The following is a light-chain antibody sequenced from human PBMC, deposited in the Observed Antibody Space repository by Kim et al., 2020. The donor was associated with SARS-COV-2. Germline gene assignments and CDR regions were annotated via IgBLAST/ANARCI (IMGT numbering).Light chain of an antibody. CDR1: QSVSSNY. CDR3: QQYGSSPWT. CDR2: GAS. V-gene: IGKV3-20*01. J-gene: IGKJ1*01. Sequence: EIVLTQSPGTLSLSPGKRATLSCRASQSVSSNYLAWYQQKPGQAPRLLIYGASSRATGIPDKFSGSGSGTDFALTISWLEPEDFAVYYCQQYGSSPWTFGQGTKVDIK.